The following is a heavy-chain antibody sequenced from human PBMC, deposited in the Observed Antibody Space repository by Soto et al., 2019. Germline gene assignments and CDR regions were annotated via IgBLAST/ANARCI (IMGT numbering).Heavy chain of an antibody. CDR2: IYHSGST. CDR3: ATEAPLYSRGYQFDY. D-gene: IGHD3-22*01. J-gene: IGHJ4*02. Sequence: SETLSLTCAVSGGSISSGGYSWSWIRQPPGKGLEWIGYIYHSGSTYYNPSLKSRVTISVDRSKNQFSLKLSSLRSEDTALYYCATEAPLYSRGYQFDYWGQGTLVTVSS. V-gene: IGHV4-30-2*01. CDR1: GGSISSGGYS.